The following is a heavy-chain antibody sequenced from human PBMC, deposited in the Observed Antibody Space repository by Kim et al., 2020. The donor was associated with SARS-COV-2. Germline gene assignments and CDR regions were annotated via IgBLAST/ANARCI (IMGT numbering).Heavy chain of an antibody. J-gene: IGHJ6*02. CDR1: GGSFSGYY. D-gene: IGHD2-2*01. Sequence: SETLSLTCAVYGGSFSGYYWSWIRQPPGKGLEWIGEINHSGSTNYNPSLKSRVTISVDTSKNQFSLKLSSVTAADTAVYYCARGSPIVVVPAAMRRWFTSGDMDVWGQGTTVTVSS. CDR2: INHSGST. CDR3: ARGSPIVVVPAAMRRWFTSGDMDV. V-gene: IGHV4-34*01.